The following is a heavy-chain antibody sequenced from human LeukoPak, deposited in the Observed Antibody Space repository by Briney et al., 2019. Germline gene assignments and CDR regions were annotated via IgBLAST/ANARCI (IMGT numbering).Heavy chain of an antibody. J-gene: IGHJ6*03. CDR1: GYTFTSYG. V-gene: IGHV1-18*01. D-gene: IGHD6-6*01. CDR3: ARGVEQLVRSGHYYYYYMDV. Sequence: GASVKVSCKASGYTFTSYGISWVRQAPGQGLEWMGWISAYNGNTNYAQKLQGRVTMTTDTSTSTAYMELRSLRSDDTAVYYCARGVEQLVRSGHYYYYYMDVWGKGTTVTVSS. CDR2: ISAYNGNT.